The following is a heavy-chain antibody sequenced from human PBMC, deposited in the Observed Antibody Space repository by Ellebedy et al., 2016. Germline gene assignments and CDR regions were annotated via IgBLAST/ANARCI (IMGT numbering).Heavy chain of an antibody. D-gene: IGHD1-26*01. CDR2: IQQDGSEK. V-gene: IGHV3-7*03. J-gene: IGHJ4*02. Sequence: GGSLRLSCAASGFTLRNYWMSWVRQAPGKGLEWVATIQQDGSEKYYVDSVKGRFTISRDNAKNSLYLQMSSLRVEDTAVYYCARRRGSYSFDYWGQGILVTVSS. CDR3: ARRRGSYSFDY. CDR1: GFTLRNYW.